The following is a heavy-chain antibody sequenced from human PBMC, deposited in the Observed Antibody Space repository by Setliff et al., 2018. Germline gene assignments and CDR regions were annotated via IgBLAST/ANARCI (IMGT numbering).Heavy chain of an antibody. CDR2: VSPIDDGKP. CDR3: VRLVRYCTTTTCQRASGAEF. CDR1: GYTLSNSI. V-gene: IGHV1-8*01. Sequence: ASVKVSCKASGYTLSNSILSWVRQAPGQVLEWVGWVSPIDDGKPGYAQKFQGRVTITWVTSISTAYMELSSLRSEDTAVSYCVRLVRYCTTTTCQRASGAEFWGQGTLVTVSS. D-gene: IGHD2-8*01. J-gene: IGHJ4*02.